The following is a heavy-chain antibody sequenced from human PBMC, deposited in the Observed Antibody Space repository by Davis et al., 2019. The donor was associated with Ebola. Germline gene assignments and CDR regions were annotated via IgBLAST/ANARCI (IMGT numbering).Heavy chain of an antibody. CDR3: ASTRDGYNEYFQH. CDR1: GCSISSGGYS. V-gene: IGHV4-30-2*01. Sequence: SETLSLTCAVSGCSISSGGYSWSWIRQPPGKGLEWIGYIYHSGSTYYNPSLKSRVTISVDRSKNQFSLKLSSVTAADTAVYYCASTRDGYNEYFQHWGQGTLVTVSS. J-gene: IGHJ1*01. CDR2: IYHSGST. D-gene: IGHD5-24*01.